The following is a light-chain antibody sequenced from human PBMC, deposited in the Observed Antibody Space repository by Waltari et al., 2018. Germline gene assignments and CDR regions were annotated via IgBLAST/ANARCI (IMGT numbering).Light chain of an antibody. J-gene: IGLJ2*01. CDR2: EVT. V-gene: IGLV2-23*02. CDR1: SSDVGALKL. CDR3: CSYTSIGPVL. Sequence: QSALTQPASVSGSPGQSIALSCIGTSSDVGALKLLSWYQQRPGRAPKLMIHEVTKRPSGVSTRFSGSKSGNPASLTISGLQAEDEADYYCCSYTSIGPVLIGGGTKVTVL.